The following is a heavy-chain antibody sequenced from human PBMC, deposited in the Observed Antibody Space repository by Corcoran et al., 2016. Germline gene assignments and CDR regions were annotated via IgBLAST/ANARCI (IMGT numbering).Heavy chain of an antibody. J-gene: IGHJ3*02. D-gene: IGHD1-26*01. V-gene: IGHV3-53*01. CDR2: LYGGGST. CDR3: ASGVGRPNAFDI. Sequence: EVQLVESGGGLIQPGGSLRLSCAASGFTVSSNYMTWVRQAPGKGLEWVSVLYGGGSTYYADSVKGRFTISRDNSKNKLYLQMTILRAEDTAVYYCASGVGRPNAFDIWGQGTMVTVSS. CDR1: GFTVSSNY.